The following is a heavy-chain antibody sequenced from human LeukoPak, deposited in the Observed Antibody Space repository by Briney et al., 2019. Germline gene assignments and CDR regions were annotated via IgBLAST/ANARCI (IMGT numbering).Heavy chain of an antibody. J-gene: IGHJ5*02. CDR3: ATTLRNKPP. Sequence: ASVTVSFTASGYTFTIYDINWVRQATAQGIEWIGYMNPDTGNTGYAQKFQGRLTITRDTSISTAHMELSSLTSEDTAVYYCATTLRNKPPWGQGTLVTVSS. CDR1: GYTFTIYD. CDR2: MNPDTGNT. D-gene: IGHD5-12*01. V-gene: IGHV1-8*01.